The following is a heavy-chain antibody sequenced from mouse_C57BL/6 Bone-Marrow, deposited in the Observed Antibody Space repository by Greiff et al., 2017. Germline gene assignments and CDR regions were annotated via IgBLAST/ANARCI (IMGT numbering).Heavy chain of an antibody. Sequence: QVQLQQSGAELMKPGASVKLSCKATGYTFTGYWIEWVKQRPGHGLEWIGEILPGSGSTNYNEKFKGKATFTADTSSNPAYMQLSSLTTEDSAICYWARSGCLWGFAYWGQGTLVTVSA. V-gene: IGHV1-9*01. CDR3: ARSGCLWGFAY. CDR1: GYTFTGYW. J-gene: IGHJ3*01. D-gene: IGHD6-1*01. CDR2: ILPGSGST.